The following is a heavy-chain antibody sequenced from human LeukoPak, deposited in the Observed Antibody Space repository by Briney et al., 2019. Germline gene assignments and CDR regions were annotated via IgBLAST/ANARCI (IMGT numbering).Heavy chain of an antibody. Sequence: GGSLRLSCAASGSSFSDQYMDWVRQAPGKGLEWVGRIANKADSYSTQYAASVKGRFTISRDDSKNSLYLQMNSLKTEDTAVYSCTRGYSRISVYAFDIWGQGTMVTVSS. CDR2: IANKADSYST. V-gene: IGHV3-72*01. CDR3: TRGYSRISVYAFDI. D-gene: IGHD1-26*01. J-gene: IGHJ3*02. CDR1: GSSFSDQY.